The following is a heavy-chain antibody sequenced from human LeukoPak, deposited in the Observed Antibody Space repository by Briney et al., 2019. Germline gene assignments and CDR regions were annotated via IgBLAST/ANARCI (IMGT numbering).Heavy chain of an antibody. J-gene: IGHJ6*03. CDR3: ARDDYGGNADYYYYYMDV. Sequence: SETLSLTCTVSGGSISSSSYYWGWIRQPPGKGLEWIGSIYYSGSTYYNPSLKSRVTISVDTSKNQFSLKLSSVTAADTAVYYCARDDYGGNADYYYYYMDVWGKGTTVTVSS. CDR1: GGSISSSSYY. D-gene: IGHD4-23*01. V-gene: IGHV4-39*01. CDR2: IYYSGST.